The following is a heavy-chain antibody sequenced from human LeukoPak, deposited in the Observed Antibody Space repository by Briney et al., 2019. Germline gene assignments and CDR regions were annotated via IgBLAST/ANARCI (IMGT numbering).Heavy chain of an antibody. V-gene: IGHV3-30*02. Sequence: PGGSLRLSCAASGFTFSSYGMHWVRQAPGKGLEWVAFIRYDGSNKYYADSVKGRFTISRDNSKNTLYLQMNSLRAEDTAVYYCAKVEASGYSYGSDYWGQGTLVTVSS. CDR2: IRYDGSNK. CDR3: AKVEASGYSYGSDY. CDR1: GFTFSSYG. J-gene: IGHJ4*02. D-gene: IGHD5-18*01.